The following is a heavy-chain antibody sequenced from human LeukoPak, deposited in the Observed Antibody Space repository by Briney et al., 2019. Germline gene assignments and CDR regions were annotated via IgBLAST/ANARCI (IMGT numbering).Heavy chain of an antibody. CDR2: IIPILGIA. CDR3: ASQNYDSSGYYTDY. D-gene: IGHD3-22*01. J-gene: IGHJ4*02. CDR1: GGTFSSYA. Sequence: SVKVSCKASGGTFSSYAISWVRQTPGQGLEWMGRIIPILGIANYAQKFQGGVTITADKSTSTAYMELSSLRSEDTAVYYCASQNYDSSGYYTDYWGQGTLVTVSS. V-gene: IGHV1-69*04.